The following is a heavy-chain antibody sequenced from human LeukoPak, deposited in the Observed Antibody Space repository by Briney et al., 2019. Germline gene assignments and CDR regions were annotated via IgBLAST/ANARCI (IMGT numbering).Heavy chain of an antibody. CDR3: ARPDDSESFYSANHY. Sequence: PGGSLRLSCAASGFGFKSYPMHWVRQAPGKGLEWVAVISNDGNNKYYADSVKGRFTISRDNFNNTLSLQMNGLRVEDTAVYYCARPDDSESFYSANHYWGRGTLVTVS. CDR1: GFGFKSYP. J-gene: IGHJ4*02. V-gene: IGHV3-30*04. D-gene: IGHD3-10*01. CDR2: ISNDGNNK.